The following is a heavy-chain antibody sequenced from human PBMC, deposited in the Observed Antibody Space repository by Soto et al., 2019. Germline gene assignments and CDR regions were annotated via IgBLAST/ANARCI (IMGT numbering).Heavy chain of an antibody. V-gene: IGHV4-39*01. J-gene: IGHJ6*02. CDR3: AMKGWCRQECAVYGMDV. Sequence: CILLQKEKGLEWIGSIYYSGSTYYNPSLKSRGTISVDRSKNQFSLKLSSVTAADTAVYYCAMKGWCRQECAVYGMDVWGQGTTGT. CDR2: IYYSGST. D-gene: IGHD2-8*01.